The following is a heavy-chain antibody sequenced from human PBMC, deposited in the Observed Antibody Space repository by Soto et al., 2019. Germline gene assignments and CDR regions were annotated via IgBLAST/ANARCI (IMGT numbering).Heavy chain of an antibody. Sequence: PSETLSLTCTVSGGSISSGGYYWSWIRQHPGKGLEWIGYIYYSGSTYYNPSLKSRVTISVDTSKNQFSLKLSSVTAADTAVYYCARDRKWLLLRGYYYYGMDVWGQGTTVTVSS. D-gene: IGHD3-22*01. CDR1: GGSISSGGYY. CDR2: IYYSGST. CDR3: ARDRKWLLLRGYYYYGMDV. V-gene: IGHV4-31*03. J-gene: IGHJ6*02.